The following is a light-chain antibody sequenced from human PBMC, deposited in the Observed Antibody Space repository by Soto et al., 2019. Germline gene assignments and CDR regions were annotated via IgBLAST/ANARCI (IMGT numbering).Light chain of an antibody. CDR1: SNDVGGYNY. V-gene: IGLV2-14*01. CDR2: EVS. J-gene: IGLJ1*01. Sequence: QSALTQPASVTGSPGQSITISCTGSSNDVGGYNYVSWYQQHTGQAPKLIIYEVSDRPSGVSPRFSGSKSGNTASLTISGLQVEDEADYFCTSYTSTIPYVFGSGTKV. CDR3: TSYTSTIPYV.